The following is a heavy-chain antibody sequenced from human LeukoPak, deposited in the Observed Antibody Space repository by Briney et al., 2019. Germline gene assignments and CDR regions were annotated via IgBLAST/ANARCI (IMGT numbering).Heavy chain of an antibody. CDR1: GGSISSYY. D-gene: IGHD3-9*01. J-gene: IGHJ4*02. CDR2: IYYSGST. Sequence: SETLSPTCTVSGGSISSYYWSWIRQPPGKGLEWIGYIYYSGSTNYNPSLKSRVTISVDTSKNQFSLKLSSVTAADTAVYYCARGARYYDILTGYSRSYYFDYWGQGTLVTVSS. V-gene: IGHV4-59*01. CDR3: ARGARYYDILTGYSRSYYFDY.